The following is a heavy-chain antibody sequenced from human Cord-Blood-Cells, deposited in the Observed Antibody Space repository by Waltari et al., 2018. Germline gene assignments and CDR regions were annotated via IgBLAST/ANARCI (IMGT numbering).Heavy chain of an antibody. Sequence: QVQLQQWGAGLLKPSETLSLTCAVYGGSFSGYYWSWICQPPGKGLEWIGEINHSGSTNYNPSLKSRVTISVDTSKNQFSLKLSSVTAADTAVYYCARGGGSYYNWFDPWGQGTLVTVSS. V-gene: IGHV4-34*01. D-gene: IGHD1-26*01. CDR3: ARGGGSYYNWFDP. CDR2: INHSGST. CDR1: GGSFSGYY. J-gene: IGHJ5*02.